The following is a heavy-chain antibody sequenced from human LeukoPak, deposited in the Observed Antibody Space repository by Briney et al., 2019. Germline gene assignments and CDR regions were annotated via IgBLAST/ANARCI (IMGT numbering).Heavy chain of an antibody. CDR1: GFTFSSYE. J-gene: IGHJ4*02. CDR2: ISDTGSTI. V-gene: IGHV3-48*03. Sequence: PGGSLRLSCAASGFTFSSYELNWVRQAPGKGLEWVSYISDTGSTIYYADSVEGRFTISRDNAKNSLYLQMNSLRAEDTAVYYCAKDSAKKYDDYWGQGTLVTVSS. D-gene: IGHD2/OR15-2a*01. CDR3: AKDSAKKYDDY.